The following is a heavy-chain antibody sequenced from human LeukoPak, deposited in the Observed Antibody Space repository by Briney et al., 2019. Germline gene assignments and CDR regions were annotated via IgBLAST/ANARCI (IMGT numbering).Heavy chain of an antibody. Sequence: SQTLSLTCTVSGGSISSGGYYWSWIRQHPGKGLEWIGYIYYSGSTYYNPSLKSRVTISVDTSKNQFSLKLSPVTAADTAVYYCARGLYVVPAAMGWFDPWGQGTLVTVSS. D-gene: IGHD2-2*01. CDR3: ARGLYVVPAAMGWFDP. CDR2: IYYSGST. V-gene: IGHV4-31*03. CDR1: GGSISSGGYY. J-gene: IGHJ5*02.